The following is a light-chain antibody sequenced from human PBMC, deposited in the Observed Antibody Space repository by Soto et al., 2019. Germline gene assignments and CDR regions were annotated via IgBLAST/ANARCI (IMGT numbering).Light chain of an antibody. V-gene: IGKV3-15*01. J-gene: IGKJ1*01. CDR2: GAS. CDR1: QSVSSN. CDR3: EQYYDWPT. Sequence: MMHSAATLSVYRKERATLYCRASQSVSSNLAWYQLKPGQAPRLLIYGASTRATGIPARFSGSGSGTEFTLTICSLQSEDFPVYYWEQYYDWPTFAQGTKVDIK.